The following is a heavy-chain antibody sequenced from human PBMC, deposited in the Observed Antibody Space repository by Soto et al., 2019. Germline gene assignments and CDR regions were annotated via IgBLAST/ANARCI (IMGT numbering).Heavy chain of an antibody. J-gene: IGHJ6*02. V-gene: IGHV3-48*03. CDR1: GFTFSSYE. CDR3: ARDAAAANRYYYGMDV. CDR2: ISSSGSTI. Sequence: PGGSLRLSCAASGFTFSSYEMNWVRQAPGKGLEWVSYISSSGSTIYYADSVKGRFTISRDNAKNSLYLQMNSLRAEDTAVYYCARDAAAANRYYYGMDVWGQGTTVTVSS. D-gene: IGHD6-13*01.